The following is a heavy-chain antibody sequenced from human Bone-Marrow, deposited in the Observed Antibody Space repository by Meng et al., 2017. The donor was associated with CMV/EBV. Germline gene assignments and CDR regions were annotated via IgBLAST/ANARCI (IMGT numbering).Heavy chain of an antibody. V-gene: IGHV3-74*01. D-gene: IGHD1-26*01. CDR2: INEDGRIT. CDR1: GFTFSNYW. J-gene: IGHJ4*02. Sequence: EGQLSRAWGGVIEPVGSMICSCEDSGFTFSNYWLHWVRQVPGEGLVWVSRINEDGRITSYADSVKGRFTISRDNARNTLYLQMNSLRADDSAVYYCARDLSGSRDYWGRGTLVTVSS. CDR3: ARDLSGSRDY.